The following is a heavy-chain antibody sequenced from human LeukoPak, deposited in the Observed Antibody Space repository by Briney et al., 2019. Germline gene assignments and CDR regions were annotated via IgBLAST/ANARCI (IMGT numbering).Heavy chain of an antibody. V-gene: IGHV4-34*01. J-gene: IGHJ6*02. CDR3: ARFGQRGKYYYYGMDV. CDR2: INHSGST. CDR1: GGSFSGYH. Sequence: PSETLSLTCAVYGGSFSGYHWSWIRQPPGKGLEWIGEINHSGSTNYNPSLKSRVTIPVDTSKNQFSLKLSSVTAADTAVYYCARFGQRGKYYYYGMDVWGQGTTVTVSS. D-gene: IGHD7-27*01.